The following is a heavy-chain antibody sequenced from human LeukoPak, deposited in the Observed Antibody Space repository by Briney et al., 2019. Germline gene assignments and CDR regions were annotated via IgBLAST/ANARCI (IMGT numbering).Heavy chain of an antibody. V-gene: IGHV1-2*02. CDR1: GYTFNDYF. Sequence: ASVKVSCKASGYTFNDYFLHWVRQAPGQGLEWMGWINPKSGGTNYAQKFQGRVTMTRDTSITTASMELSRLETDDMAVYYCARGYEYGWFDPWGQGTLVTVSS. CDR3: ARGYEYGWFDP. CDR2: INPKSGGT. D-gene: IGHD3-16*01. J-gene: IGHJ5*02.